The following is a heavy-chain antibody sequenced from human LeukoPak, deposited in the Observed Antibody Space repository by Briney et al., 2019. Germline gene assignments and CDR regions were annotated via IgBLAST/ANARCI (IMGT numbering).Heavy chain of an antibody. V-gene: IGHV3-30-3*01. Sequence: GGSLRLSCAASGFTFSSYAMHWVRQAPGKGLEWVAVISYDGSNKYYADSVKGRFTISRDNSKNTLYLQMNSLRAEDTAVYYCARDTPNYGSSGYPLYYFDYWGQGTLVTVSS. CDR2: ISYDGSNK. J-gene: IGHJ4*02. CDR3: ARDTPNYGSSGYPLYYFDY. D-gene: IGHD3-22*01. CDR1: GFTFSSYA.